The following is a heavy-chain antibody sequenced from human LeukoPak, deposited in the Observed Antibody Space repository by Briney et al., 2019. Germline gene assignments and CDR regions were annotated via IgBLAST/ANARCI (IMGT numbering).Heavy chain of an antibody. Sequence: GRSLRLSCAASGFTFSSYGMHWVRQAPGKGLEWVAVISYDGSNKYYADSVKGRFTISRDNSKNTLYLQMNSLRAEDTAVYYCAKEEDYGDYTDYWGQGTLATVSS. D-gene: IGHD4-17*01. CDR1: GFTFSSYG. V-gene: IGHV3-30*18. CDR3: AKEEDYGDYTDY. J-gene: IGHJ4*02. CDR2: ISYDGSNK.